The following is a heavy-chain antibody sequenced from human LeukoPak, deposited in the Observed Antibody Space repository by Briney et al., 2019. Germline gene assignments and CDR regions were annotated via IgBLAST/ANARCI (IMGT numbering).Heavy chain of an antibody. J-gene: IGHJ4*02. CDR1: GGSISSSNFH. CDR2: FSYSGST. Sequence: SETLSLTRTVSGGSISSSNFHWGWIRQPPGKGLEWIGSFSYSGSTYYAPSLKSRVTISVDTPKNQFSLKLSSVTAADTAVYYCARGPRYCSSTSCYYFDYWGQGTLVTVSS. V-gene: IGHV4-39*07. D-gene: IGHD2-2*01. CDR3: ARGPRYCSSTSCYYFDY.